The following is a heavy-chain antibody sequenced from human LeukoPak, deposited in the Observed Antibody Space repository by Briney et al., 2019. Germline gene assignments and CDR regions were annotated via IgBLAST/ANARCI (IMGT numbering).Heavy chain of an antibody. CDR3: ARAVGGDGSGSL. Sequence: PSETLSLTCTVSGDSISTYYWSWIRQPPGKGLEWIGYIYYRVTSNYNPSLKSRVTMSVDMSTRQISLKLSSVTAADTAVYYCARAVGGDGSGSLWGPGTLVTVSS. CDR1: GDSISTYY. CDR2: IYYRVTS. J-gene: IGHJ4*02. V-gene: IGHV4-59*01. D-gene: IGHD3-10*01.